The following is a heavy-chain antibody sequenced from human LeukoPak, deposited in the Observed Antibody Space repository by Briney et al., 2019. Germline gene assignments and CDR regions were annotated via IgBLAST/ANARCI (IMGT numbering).Heavy chain of an antibody. J-gene: IGHJ5*02. D-gene: IGHD1-26*01. V-gene: IGHV5-51*01. CDR1: GHSFTNHW. CDR2: INLGDSDT. CDR3: ARRPYRGSPNWFDP. Sequence: GESLKISCEASGHSFTNHWIGWVRQMPGKGLEWMGIINLGDSDTKYSPSFQGQVTISLDKSISTAYLQWHSLKASDTAMYYCARRPYRGSPNWFDPWGQGTLVTVSS.